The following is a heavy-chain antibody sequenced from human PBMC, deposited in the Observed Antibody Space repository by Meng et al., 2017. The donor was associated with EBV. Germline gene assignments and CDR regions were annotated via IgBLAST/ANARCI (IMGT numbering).Heavy chain of an antibody. J-gene: IGHJ4*02. Sequence: QVSLVELGAVVKSPWASVKVSCKASGYTFNSYGSSWVRQAPGQGLEWMGWISAYNGNTNYAQKLQGRVTMTTDTSTSTAYMELRSLRSDDTAVYYCARGLDYFDYWGQGTLVTVSS. CDR2: ISAYNGNT. CDR1: GYTFNSYG. CDR3: ARGLDYFDY. V-gene: IGHV1-18*01.